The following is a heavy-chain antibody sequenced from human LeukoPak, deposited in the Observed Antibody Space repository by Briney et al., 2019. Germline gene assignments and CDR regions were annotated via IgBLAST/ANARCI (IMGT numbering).Heavy chain of an antibody. CDR1: SGSLGSYY. CDR2: IYTSGST. D-gene: IGHD3-10*01. CDR3: ARASFRGETDY. V-gene: IGHV4-4*07. J-gene: IGHJ4*02. Sequence: SETLSLTCTVSSGSLGSYYWNWLRQPAGKGLEWIGHIYTSGSTNYNPSLKSRVTMSVDTSKDQFSLKLNSVTAADTAFYYCARASFRGETDYWGQGTLVTVSS.